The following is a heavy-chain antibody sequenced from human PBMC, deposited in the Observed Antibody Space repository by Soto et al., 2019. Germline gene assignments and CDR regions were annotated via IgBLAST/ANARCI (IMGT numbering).Heavy chain of an antibody. J-gene: IGHJ5*02. Sequence: QITLKESGPTLVKPTQTLTRTCTFSGFSLSTSGVGVGWIRQPPGRALEWHALIYWDDDRRYSPPLRSRLTISKDTSKSQVVLTMTNMDPGDTATSYCAHRVIWSPFDWSLGWFDPWGQGTLVTVSS. V-gene: IGHV2-5*02. CDR2: IYWDDDR. CDR1: GFSLSTSGVG. D-gene: IGHD3-9*01. CDR3: AHRVIWSPFDWSLGWFDP.